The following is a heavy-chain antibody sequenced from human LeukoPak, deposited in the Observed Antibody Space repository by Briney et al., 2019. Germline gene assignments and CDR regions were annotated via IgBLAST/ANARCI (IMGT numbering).Heavy chain of an antibody. CDR1: GESFSGYY. Sequence: PSETLSLTCAVYGESFSGYYWSWIRQPPGKGLEWIGEINHSGSTNYNPSLKSRVTISVDTSKNQFSLKLSSVTAADTAVYYCARGRYYDFWSGYFPRAHFDYWGQGTLVTVSS. D-gene: IGHD3-3*01. J-gene: IGHJ4*02. V-gene: IGHV4-34*01. CDR2: INHSGST. CDR3: ARGRYYDFWSGYFPRAHFDY.